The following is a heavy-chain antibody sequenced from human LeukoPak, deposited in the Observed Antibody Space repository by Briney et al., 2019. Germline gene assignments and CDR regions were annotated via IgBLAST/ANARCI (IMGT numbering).Heavy chain of an antibody. J-gene: IGHJ5*02. V-gene: IGHV4-34*01. D-gene: IGHD6-19*01. CDR2: INHSGST. CDR1: GGSFSGYY. Sequence: PSETLSLTCAVYGGSFSGYYWSWIRQPPGKGLEWIGEINHSGSTNYNPSLKSRVTISVDTSKNQFSLKLSSVTAADTAVYYCARGLFWVRRIAVAGLRFDPWGQGTLVTVSS. CDR3: ARGLFWVRRIAVAGLRFDP.